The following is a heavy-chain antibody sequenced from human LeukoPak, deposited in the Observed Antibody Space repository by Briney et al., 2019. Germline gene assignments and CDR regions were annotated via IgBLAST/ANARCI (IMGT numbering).Heavy chain of an antibody. D-gene: IGHD1-26*01. CDR2: INPNSGGT. V-gene: IGHV1-2*06. J-gene: IGHJ4*02. CDR3: ARVTRVYSGSYYIGY. Sequence: ASVKVSCKASGYTFTSYYMHWVRQAPGQGLEWMGRINPNSGGTNYAQKFQGRVTMTRDTSISTAYMELSRLRSDDTAVYYCARVTRVYSGSYYIGYWGQGTLVTVSS. CDR1: GYTFTSYY.